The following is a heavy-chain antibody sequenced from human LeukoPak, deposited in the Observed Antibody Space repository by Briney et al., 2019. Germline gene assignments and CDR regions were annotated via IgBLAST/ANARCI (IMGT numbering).Heavy chain of an antibody. V-gene: IGHV5-51*01. CDR2: IYPYYSDT. CDR1: GFTFSSFY. J-gene: IGHJ4*02. D-gene: IGHD3-10*01. CDR3: ARRRGGPGAYYVDY. Sequence: GESLKISCKGSGFTFSSFYIGWVRQMPGKGLEWMGIIYPYYSDTRYGPSFEGQVTISVDMSISTAYLQWNRLKASDPAIYYCARRRGGPGAYYVDYWGQGTLVTVSS.